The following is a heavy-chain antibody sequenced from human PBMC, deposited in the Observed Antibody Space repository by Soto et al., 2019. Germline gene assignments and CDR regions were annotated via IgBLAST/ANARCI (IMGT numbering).Heavy chain of an antibody. CDR3: AVFLEWLIHQNDYYMDV. Sequence: ASVKVSCKASGYTFTSYDINWVRQATGQGLEWMGWMNPNSGNTGYAQKFQGRVTMTRNTSISTAYMELSSLRSEDTAVYYCAVFLEWLIHQNDYYMDVWGKGTTVTVSS. V-gene: IGHV1-8*01. CDR1: GYTFTSYD. CDR2: MNPNSGNT. J-gene: IGHJ6*03. D-gene: IGHD3-3*01.